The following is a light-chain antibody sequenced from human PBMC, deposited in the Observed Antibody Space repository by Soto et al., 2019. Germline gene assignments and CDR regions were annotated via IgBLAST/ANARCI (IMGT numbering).Light chain of an antibody. CDR3: QQYNNWPRR. Sequence: DIQMTQSPSTLSASVGDRVTITCRASQSISSWLAWYQQKPGKAPKLLIYKASSLESGVPSRFRGSGSGTEFTLTISSLQHDHFATYYCQQYNNWPRRFGQGTKVDIK. CDR1: QSISSW. V-gene: IGKV1-5*03. CDR2: KAS. J-gene: IGKJ1*01.